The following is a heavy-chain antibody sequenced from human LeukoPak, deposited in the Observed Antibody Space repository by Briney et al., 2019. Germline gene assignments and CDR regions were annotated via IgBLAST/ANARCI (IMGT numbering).Heavy chain of an antibody. CDR1: GGSISSYY. CDR3: ARAGSSEFYDF. Sequence: PSETLSLTCTVSGGSISSYYWSWIRQPPGKGLEWIGYIHYTGSTSYNPSLKSRVTISVDTSKNQFSLKLSSVTAADTAVYYCARAGSSEFYDFWGQGVLVTVSS. V-gene: IGHV4-59*08. CDR2: IHYTGST. D-gene: IGHD3-10*01. J-gene: IGHJ4*02.